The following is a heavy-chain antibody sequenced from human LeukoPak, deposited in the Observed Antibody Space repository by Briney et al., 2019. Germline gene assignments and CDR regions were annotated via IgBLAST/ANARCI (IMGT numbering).Heavy chain of an antibody. V-gene: IGHV3-7*01. Sequence: TGGSLRLSCAASGFTFSINWMNWVRQTPEKGLEWAANIKQDGSEKYYVDSVKGRFTISRDNTKNSLYLQMNSLRAEDTTVYYCVRSIDYWGQGTLVTVSS. D-gene: IGHD3-9*01. CDR3: VRSIDY. J-gene: IGHJ4*02. CDR1: GFTFSINW. CDR2: IKQDGSEK.